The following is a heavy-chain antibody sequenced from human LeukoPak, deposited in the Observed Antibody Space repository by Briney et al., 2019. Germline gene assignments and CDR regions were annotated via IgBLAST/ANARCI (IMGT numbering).Heavy chain of an antibody. D-gene: IGHD6-13*01. V-gene: IGHV4-59*01. CDR2: IYYSGST. J-gene: IGHJ5*02. CDR3: ARAKITAADIDRPFDP. CDR1: GGSISSYY. Sequence: SETLSLTCTVSGGSISSYYWSWIRQPPGKGLEWIGYIYYSGSTNYNPSLKSRVTISVDTSKNQFSLKLSSVTAADTALYYCARAKITAADIDRPFDPWGQGTLVTVSS.